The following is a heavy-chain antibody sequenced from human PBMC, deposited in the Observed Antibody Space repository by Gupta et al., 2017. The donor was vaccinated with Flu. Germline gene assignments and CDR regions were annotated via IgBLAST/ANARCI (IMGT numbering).Heavy chain of an antibody. Sequence: QLQLQESGPGLVKPSETLSLTCSVSGDSISSNNFYWGWVRQPPGKGLQWIGTINYSGTTYHSASLRSRVAISVDTSMNQFSLRLSFVTAADTAVYYCARRSNTGGAWYFDLWGRGTLVTVSS. CDR3: ARRSNTGGAWYFDL. J-gene: IGHJ2*01. CDR1: GDSISSNNFY. D-gene: IGHD6-25*01. V-gene: IGHV4-39*01. CDR2: INYSGTT.